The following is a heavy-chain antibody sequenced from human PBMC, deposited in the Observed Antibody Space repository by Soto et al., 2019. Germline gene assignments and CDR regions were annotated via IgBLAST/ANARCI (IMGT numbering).Heavy chain of an antibody. CDR2: IYYSGST. CDR3: ARSGYCSSTSGYVFHYYSYYMDV. Sequence: QVQLQESGPGLVKPSETLSLTCTVSGGSISSYYWSWIRQPPGKGLEWIGYIYYSGSTNYNPSLKSRDTIAVDTSTNQFTLKLSSVTAADTAVDYCARSGYCSSTSGYVFHYYSYYMDVLGKGTTVIVSS. CDR1: GGSISSYY. J-gene: IGHJ6*03. V-gene: IGHV4-59*01. D-gene: IGHD2-2*01.